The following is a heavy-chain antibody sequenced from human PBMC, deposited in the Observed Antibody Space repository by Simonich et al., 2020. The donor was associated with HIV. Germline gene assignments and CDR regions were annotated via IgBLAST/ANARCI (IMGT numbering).Heavy chain of an antibody. CDR2: INHSGST. D-gene: IGHD6-13*01. CDR1: GGSFSGYY. CDR3: ARLTAGGLGEYFQH. J-gene: IGHJ1*01. Sequence: QVQLQQWGAGLLKPSETLSLTCAVYGGSFSGYYWSWIRQPPGKGLEWIGEINHSGSTNYNPSRKGRVTISVDTSKNQFSLKLSSVTAADTAVYYCARLTAGGLGEYFQHWGQGTLFTVSS. V-gene: IGHV4-34*01.